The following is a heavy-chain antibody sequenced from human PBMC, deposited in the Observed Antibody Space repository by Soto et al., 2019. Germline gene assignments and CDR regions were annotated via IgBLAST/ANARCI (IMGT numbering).Heavy chain of an antibody. CDR1: GFTFSSYA. D-gene: IGHD1-26*01. CDR2: ISGSGGST. V-gene: IGHV3-23*01. Sequence: GGSLRLSCAASGFTFSSYAMSWVRQAPGKGLEWVSAISGSGGSTYYADSVKGRFTISRDNSKNTLYLQMNSLRAEDTAVYYCAKAGGSYPRLIYFDYWGQGTLVTVSS. J-gene: IGHJ4*02. CDR3: AKAGGSYPRLIYFDY.